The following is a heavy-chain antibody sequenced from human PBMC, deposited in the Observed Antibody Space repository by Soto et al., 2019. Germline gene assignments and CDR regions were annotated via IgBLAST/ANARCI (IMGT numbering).Heavy chain of an antibody. CDR1: GGSFKSGSYS. CDR2: VYHTGRT. J-gene: IGHJ4*02. D-gene: IGHD3-3*01. CDR3: ARDFAHFDS. Sequence: LSLTCTVSGGSFKSGSYSWSWIRQPPGKGLEWIGYVYHTGRTSYNPSLKSRASISMDTSKNQFSLNLDSVTAADTAVYFCARDFAHFDSWGQGTLVTVSS. V-gene: IGHV4-61*01.